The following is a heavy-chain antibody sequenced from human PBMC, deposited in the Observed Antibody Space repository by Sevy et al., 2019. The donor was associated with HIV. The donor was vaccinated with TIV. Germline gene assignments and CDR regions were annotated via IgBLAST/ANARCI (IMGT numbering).Heavy chain of an antibody. CDR3: ARDITMVRGVPRWFDP. CDR2: INTNTGNP. J-gene: IGHJ5*02. D-gene: IGHD3-10*01. CDR1: GYTFITYA. V-gene: IGHV7-4-1*02. Sequence: ASVKVSCKASGYTFITYAMNWVRQAPGQGLEWMGCINTNTGNPTYAQGFTGRFVFSLDTSVSTAYLQISSLKAEDTAVYYCARDITMVRGVPRWFDPWGQGTLVTVSS.